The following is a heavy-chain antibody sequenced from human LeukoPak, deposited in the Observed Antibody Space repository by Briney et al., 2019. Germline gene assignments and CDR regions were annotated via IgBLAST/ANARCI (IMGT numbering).Heavy chain of an antibody. CDR1: GFTFSSFG. J-gene: IGHJ4*02. CDR2: IWYDASNK. Sequence: GGSLRLSCAASGFTFSSFGMHWVRQAPGKGLEWVAVIWYDASNKYYADSVKGRFTIPRDNSKNTLYLQMNSLRDDDTAVYYCVRGVGVSRFNYLDSWGQGTLVIVSS. D-gene: IGHD6-13*01. CDR3: VRGVGVSRFNYLDS. V-gene: IGHV3-33*01.